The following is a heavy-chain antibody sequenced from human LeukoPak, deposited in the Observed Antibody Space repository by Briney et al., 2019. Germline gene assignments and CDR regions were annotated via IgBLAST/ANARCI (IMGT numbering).Heavy chain of an antibody. V-gene: IGHV1-24*01. D-gene: IGHD3-22*01. CDR2: FDPEDGET. J-gene: IGHJ4*02. CDR1: GYTLTELS. Sequence: ASVTVSCTVSGYTLTELSMHWVRQAPGKGLEWMGGFDPEDGETIYAQKFQGRVTMTEDTSTDTAYMELSGLRSEDTAVYYCATGLYDSSGYYCGWGQGTLVTVSS. CDR3: ATGLYDSSGYYCG.